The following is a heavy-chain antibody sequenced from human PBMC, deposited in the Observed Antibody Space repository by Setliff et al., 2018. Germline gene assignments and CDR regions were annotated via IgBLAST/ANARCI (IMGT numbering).Heavy chain of an antibody. CDR2: INHSGNT. CDR3: ARVSMLAAAGYYSYYYGMDV. J-gene: IGHJ6*02. Sequence: PSETLSLTCAVSGGSISSSDSNTNWWSWVRQPPGKGLEWIGEINHSGNTNYNPSLKSRVTVSVDKPKNQFSLKLSSVTAADTAVYYCARVSMLAAAGYYSYYYGMDVWGQGTTVTVSS. V-gene: IGHV4-4*02. CDR1: GGSISSSDSNTNW. D-gene: IGHD6-13*01.